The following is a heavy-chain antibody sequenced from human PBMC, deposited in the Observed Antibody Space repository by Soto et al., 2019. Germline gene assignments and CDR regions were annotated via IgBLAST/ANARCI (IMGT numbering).Heavy chain of an antibody. J-gene: IGHJ5*02. CDR2: IIPIFGTA. Sequence: VKVSCKASGGTFSSYAISWVRQAPGQGLEWMGGIIPIFGTANYAQKFQGRVTITADESTSTAYMELSSLRSEDTAVYYCARDYNVLLPAAAKYNWFDLWGQGTLVTVSS. CDR1: GGTFSSYA. D-gene: IGHD2-2*01. V-gene: IGHV1-69*13. CDR3: ARDYNVLLPAAAKYNWFDL.